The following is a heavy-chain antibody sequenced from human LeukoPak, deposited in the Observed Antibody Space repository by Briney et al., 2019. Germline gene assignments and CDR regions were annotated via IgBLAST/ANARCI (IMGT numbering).Heavy chain of an antibody. CDR1: GGSFSGYY. CDR3: ARSSIRGSYWDRYYFDY. CDR2: INHSGST. V-gene: IGHV4-34*01. J-gene: IGHJ4*02. D-gene: IGHD1-26*01. Sequence: SETLSLTCAVYGGSFSGYYWSWIRQPPGKGLEWIGEINHSGSTNYNPSLKSRVTISVDTSKNQFSLKLSSVTAADTAVYYCARSSIRGSYWDRYYFDYWGQGTLVTVSS.